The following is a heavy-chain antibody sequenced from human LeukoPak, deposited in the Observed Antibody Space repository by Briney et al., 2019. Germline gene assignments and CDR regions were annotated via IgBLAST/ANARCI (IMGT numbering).Heavy chain of an antibody. V-gene: IGHV3-33*08. CDR3: ARDKAVVVPSHGMDV. J-gene: IGHJ6*04. CDR2: IWYDGSNK. D-gene: IGHD2-2*01. CDR1: GFTFSSYG. Sequence: GGSLRLSCAASGFTFSSYGMHWVRQAPGKGLEWVAVIWYDGSNKYYADSVKGRFTISRDNSKNTLYLQMNSLRAEDTAVYYCARDKAVVVPSHGMDVWGKGTTVTVSS.